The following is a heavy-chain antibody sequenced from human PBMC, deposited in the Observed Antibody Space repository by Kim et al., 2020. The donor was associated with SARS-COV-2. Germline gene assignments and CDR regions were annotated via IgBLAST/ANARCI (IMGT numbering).Heavy chain of an antibody. V-gene: IGHV3-43*02. D-gene: IGHD2-21*01. J-gene: IGHJ4*02. CDR2: ISGDGGST. Sequence: GGSLRLSCAASGFTFDDYAMHWVRQAPGKGLEWVARISGDGGSTYYADSVKGRFTISRDNSKNSLYLQMNSLRTEDTAMYYCAKDSGGLLKLYYFYYWGQGTLGTASS. CDR1: GFTFDDYA. CDR3: AKDSGGLLKLYYFYY.